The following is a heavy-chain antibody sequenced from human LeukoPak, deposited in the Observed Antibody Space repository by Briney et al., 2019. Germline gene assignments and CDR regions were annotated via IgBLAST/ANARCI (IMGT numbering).Heavy chain of an antibody. D-gene: IGHD1-26*01. J-gene: IGHJ4*02. CDR3: VKDLGRYRNNCFDY. Sequence: GGSLRLSCAASGFTFISYWMHWVRQDPGKGLVWVSRINADGSSTSYADSVRGRFTISRDDSKNTLYLQMNSLRAEDTAVYYCVKDLGRYRNNCFDYWGQGTLVTVSS. CDR1: GFTFISYW. V-gene: IGHV3-74*01. CDR2: INADGSST.